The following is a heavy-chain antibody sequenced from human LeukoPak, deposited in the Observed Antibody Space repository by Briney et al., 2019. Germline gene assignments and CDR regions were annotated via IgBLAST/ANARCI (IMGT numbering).Heavy chain of an antibody. CDR1: GFTFSTYT. J-gene: IGHJ4*02. CDR2: ISSSSNNI. CDR3: ARGYQRPDY. Sequence: GGSLRLSCAASGFTFSTYTMNWVRQAPGKGLEWVSSISSSSNNINYADSVRGRFTITRDNAMNSVHLQMNSLRVEDTAVYYCARGYQRPDYWGQGTLITVSS. V-gene: IGHV3-21*01. D-gene: IGHD2-2*01.